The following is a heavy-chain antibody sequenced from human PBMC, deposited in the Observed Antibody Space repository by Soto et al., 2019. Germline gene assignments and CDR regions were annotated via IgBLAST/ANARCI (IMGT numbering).Heavy chain of an antibody. CDR1: GFKFCDHY. J-gene: IGHJ4*02. D-gene: IGHD6-19*01. Sequence: GGSLRLSCAASGFKFCDHYMNWIRQAPGKGLEWVSYISGSSRYTNFADSVKGRFTISRDNAKNSLSLQMNSLRAEDTAVYYCARHTSGWHYYDYWGQGTPVTVPS. CDR2: ISGSSRYT. V-gene: IGHV3-11*06. CDR3: ARHTSGWHYYDY.